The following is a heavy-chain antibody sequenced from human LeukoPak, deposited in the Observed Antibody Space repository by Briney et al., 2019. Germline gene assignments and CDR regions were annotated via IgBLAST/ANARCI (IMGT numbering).Heavy chain of an antibody. V-gene: IGHV1-8*02. CDR1: GYTFTGYY. D-gene: IGHD2-21*01. J-gene: IGHJ3*02. CDR3: AREGIVATDAFDI. CDR2: MNPNSGNT. Sequence: ASVKVSCKASGYTFTGYYMHWVRQAPGQGLEWMGWMNPNSGNTGYAQKFQGRVTMTRNTSISTAYMELSSLRSEDTAVYYCAREGIVATDAFDIWGQGTMVTVSS.